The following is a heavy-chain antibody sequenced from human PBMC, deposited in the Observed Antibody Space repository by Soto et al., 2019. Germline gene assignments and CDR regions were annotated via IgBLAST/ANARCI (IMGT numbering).Heavy chain of an antibody. D-gene: IGHD3-10*01. Sequence: QVPLVESGGGLVQPGGSLRLSCAASGFIFSDYYMSWIRQTPGKGLEWVSYISSGGSTIYYADSVKGRFTISRDNAKNSLYLQMNSRRAEDTAVYDCSREEYQYGSGSYNWFDPWGKGTLVTVSS. CDR3: SREEYQYGSGSYNWFDP. J-gene: IGHJ5*02. V-gene: IGHV3-11*01. CDR2: ISSGGSTI. CDR1: GFIFSDYY.